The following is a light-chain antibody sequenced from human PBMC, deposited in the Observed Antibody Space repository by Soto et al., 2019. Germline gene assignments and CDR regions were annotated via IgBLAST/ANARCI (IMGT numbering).Light chain of an antibody. V-gene: IGKV3-20*01. J-gene: IGKJ1*01. CDR2: GAS. Sequence: ENVFTQSPGTLSLSPGERDKLSCRASQSVNSNYLAWYQQKPGQVPRPLIYGASSRAIGIPDRFSGSGSGTDFTLTISRLEPEDFAVYYCQQYGSSPWTFGQGTKVDIK. CDR1: QSVNSNY. CDR3: QQYGSSPWT.